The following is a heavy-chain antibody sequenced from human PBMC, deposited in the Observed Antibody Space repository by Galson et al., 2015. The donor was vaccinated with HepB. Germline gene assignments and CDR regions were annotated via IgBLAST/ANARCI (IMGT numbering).Heavy chain of an antibody. CDR1: GFDCSRHW. Sequence: SLRLSCASSGFDCSRHWMTWVRQAPGKGLEWVANTNPDGSEEYYLDSVRGRFTISRDNAKNSLSLQMNGLRAEDTALYYCARGNNPEYWGQGTLVTVSS. CDR3: ARGNNPEY. D-gene: IGHD1/OR15-1a*01. V-gene: IGHV3-7*01. CDR2: TNPDGSEE. J-gene: IGHJ4*02.